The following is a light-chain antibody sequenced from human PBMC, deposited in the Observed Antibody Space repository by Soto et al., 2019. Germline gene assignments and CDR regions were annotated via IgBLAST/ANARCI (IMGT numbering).Light chain of an antibody. CDR2: LYNDGSH. CDR1: SGHSSYA. Sequence: QAVLTQSPSASASLGASVKLTCTLSSGHSSYAIAWHQQQPEKGPRYLMKLYNDGSHSKGDGIPDRFSGSSSGAERYLTISSLQSEDEADYYCQTWGTGIAVFGGGTQLTVL. CDR3: QTWGTGIAV. V-gene: IGLV4-69*01. J-gene: IGLJ7*01.